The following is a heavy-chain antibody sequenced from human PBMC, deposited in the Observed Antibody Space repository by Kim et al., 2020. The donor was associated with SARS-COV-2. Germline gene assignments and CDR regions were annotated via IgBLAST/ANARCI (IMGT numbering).Heavy chain of an antibody. J-gene: IGHJ4*02. V-gene: IGHV4-34*01. CDR2: INHSGST. CDR1: GGSFSGYY. CDR3: ARCSGYRGRVFDY. D-gene: IGHD6-13*01. Sequence: SETLSLTCAVYGGSFSGYYWSWIRQPPGKGLEWIGEINHSGSTNYNPSLKSRVTISVDTSKNQFSLKLSSVTAADTAVYYCARCSGYRGRVFDYWGQGTLVTVSS.